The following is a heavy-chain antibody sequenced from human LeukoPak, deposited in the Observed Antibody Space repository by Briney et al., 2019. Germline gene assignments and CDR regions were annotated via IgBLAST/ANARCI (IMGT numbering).Heavy chain of an antibody. CDR1: GGSISSYY. Sequence: SETLSLTCTVSGGSISSYYWSWIRQPAGKGLEWSGRIYTSGSTNYSPSLKSRVTMSVDTSKNQFSLKLSSVTAADTAVYYCARDLFVASSLFFDYWGQGTLVTVSS. V-gene: IGHV4-4*07. CDR2: IYTSGST. D-gene: IGHD6-13*01. J-gene: IGHJ4*02. CDR3: ARDLFVASSLFFDY.